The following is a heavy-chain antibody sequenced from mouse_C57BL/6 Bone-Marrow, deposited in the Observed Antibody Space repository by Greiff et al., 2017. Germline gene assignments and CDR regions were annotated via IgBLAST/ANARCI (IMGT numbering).Heavy chain of an antibody. Sequence: VKMQQPGAELVKPGASVKMSCKASGYTFTSYWITWVKQRPGQGLEWIGDIYPGSGSTNYNEKFKSKATLTVDTSSSTAYMQLSSLTSEDSAVYYCARRLFYAMDYWGQGTSVTVSS. J-gene: IGHJ4*01. D-gene: IGHD6-1*01. CDR2: IYPGSGST. V-gene: IGHV1-55*01. CDR1: GYTFTSYW. CDR3: ARRLFYAMDY.